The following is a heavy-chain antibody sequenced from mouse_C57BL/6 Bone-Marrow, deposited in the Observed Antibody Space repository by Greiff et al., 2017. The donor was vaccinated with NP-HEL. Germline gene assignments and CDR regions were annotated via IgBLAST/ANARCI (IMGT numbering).Heavy chain of an antibody. CDR3: ARGITTVVHDY. CDR1: GYSITSGYY. J-gene: IGHJ2*01. D-gene: IGHD1-1*01. V-gene: IGHV3-6*01. CDR2: ISYDGSN. Sequence: VQLKESGPGLVKPSQSLSLTCSVTGYSITSGYYWNWIRQFPGNKLEWMGYISYDGSNNYNPSLKNRISITRDTSKNQFFLKLNSVTTEDTATYYCARGITTVVHDYWGQGTTLTVSS.